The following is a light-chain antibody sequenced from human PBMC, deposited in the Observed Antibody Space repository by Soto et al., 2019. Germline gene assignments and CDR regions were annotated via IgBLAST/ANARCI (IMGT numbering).Light chain of an antibody. Sequence: EIVLTQSPATLSLSPGERATLSCRASQTVSSSYLAWYQQKPGQAPRLLIYGASSRATGIPDRFSGSGSGTDFTLTISRLEPEDFALYDGHQYETSLRTFGQGTKVEIK. J-gene: IGKJ1*01. CDR2: GAS. V-gene: IGKV3-20*01. CDR1: QTVSSSY. CDR3: HQYETSLRT.